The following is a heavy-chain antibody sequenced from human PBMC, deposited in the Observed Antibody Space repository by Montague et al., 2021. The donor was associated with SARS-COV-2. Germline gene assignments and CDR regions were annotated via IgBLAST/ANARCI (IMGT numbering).Heavy chain of an antibody. CDR3: ARGRDGYYHRSALFDY. Sequence: SETLSLTCTVSGGSISSYYWSWIRQPPGKGLEWIGYIYYSGSTNYNPSLKSRVTISVGTSKNQFSLKLTSVTAADTAVYYCARGRDGYYHRSALFDYWGRGTLVTVSS. D-gene: IGHD3-22*01. J-gene: IGHJ4*02. CDR2: IYYSGST. V-gene: IGHV4-59*01. CDR1: GGSISSYY.